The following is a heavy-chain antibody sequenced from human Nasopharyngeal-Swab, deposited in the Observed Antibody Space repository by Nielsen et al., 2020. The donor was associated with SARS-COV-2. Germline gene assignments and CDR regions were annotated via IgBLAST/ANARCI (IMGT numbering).Heavy chain of an antibody. V-gene: IGHV3-23*01. CDR1: GFTFSSYA. CDR2: ISGSGGST. CDR3: AKDQGRYYDSRNFDY. D-gene: IGHD3-22*01. Sequence: GESLKIPCAASGFTFSSYAMSWVRQAPGKGLEWVSAISGSGGSTYYADSVKGRFTISRDNSKNTLYLQMNSLRAEDTAVYYCAKDQGRYYDSRNFDYWGQGTLVTVSS. J-gene: IGHJ4*02.